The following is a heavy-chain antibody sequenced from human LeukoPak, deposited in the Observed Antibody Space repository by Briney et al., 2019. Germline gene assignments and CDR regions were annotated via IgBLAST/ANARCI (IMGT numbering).Heavy chain of an antibody. J-gene: IGHJ6*03. CDR3: ARLSIAARGAPHYYYYMDV. D-gene: IGHD6-6*01. Sequence: ASVKVSCKASGYTYTSYGISWVRQAPGQGLEWMGWIGAYNGNTNYAQKLQGRVTMTTDTSTSTAYMELRSLRSDDTAVYYCARLSIAARGAPHYYYYMDVWGKGTTVTVYS. CDR2: IGAYNGNT. V-gene: IGHV1-18*01. CDR1: GYTYTSYG.